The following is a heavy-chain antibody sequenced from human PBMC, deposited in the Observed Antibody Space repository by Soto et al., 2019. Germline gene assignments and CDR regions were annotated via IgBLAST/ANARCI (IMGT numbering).Heavy chain of an antibody. CDR1: GFTFSSYG. V-gene: IGHV3-23*01. D-gene: IGHD6-13*01. CDR2: ISGSGDST. Sequence: EVQLLESGGGLVQPGGSLRLSCAASGFTFSSYGINWVRQAPGKGLKWVSGISGSGDSTHYADSVKGRFTISRDNSKNTLYLQMNSLRAEDTAVYYCAKQAPYSNSWYEIDHWGQGTLVTVSS. J-gene: IGHJ4*02. CDR3: AKQAPYSNSWYEIDH.